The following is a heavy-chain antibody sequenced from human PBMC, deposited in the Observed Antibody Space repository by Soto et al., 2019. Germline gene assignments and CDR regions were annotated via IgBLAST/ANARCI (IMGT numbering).Heavy chain of an antibody. Sequence: GSLRLSCAGSGFIFKNYALNWVRQAAGKGLEWVASITRDGYNKYYADSVKGRFTISRDNSRDTLSLQMTALTIEDSSVYYCTKSSGGSSSVGMDYWGQGTRVTVSS. J-gene: IGHJ4*02. D-gene: IGHD6-6*01. CDR3: TKSSGGSSSVGMDY. CDR2: ITRDGYNK. V-gene: IGHV3-30*04. CDR1: GFIFKNYA.